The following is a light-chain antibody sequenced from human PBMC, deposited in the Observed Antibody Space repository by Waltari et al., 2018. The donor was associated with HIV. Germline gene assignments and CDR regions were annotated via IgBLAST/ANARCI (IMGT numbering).Light chain of an antibody. CDR3: QQSYSHEA. V-gene: IGKV1-39*01. CDR2: AAS. Sequence: DIQMTQSPSSLSASVGDRVTITCRESQSISSYLNWYQQKPGKAPKLLIYAASSLQSGVPSRFSGSGSGTDFTLTISSLQPEDFATYYCQQSYSHEAFGQGTKVEIK. J-gene: IGKJ1*01. CDR1: QSISSY.